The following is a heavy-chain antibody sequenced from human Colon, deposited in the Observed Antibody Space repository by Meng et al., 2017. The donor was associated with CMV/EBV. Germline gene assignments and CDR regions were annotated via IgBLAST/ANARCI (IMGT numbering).Heavy chain of an antibody. Sequence: SETLSLTCTVSGGSIRSSNNYWGWIRQPPGKGLEWIGSIYYGGDTYYNPSLRCRVTISVDTSTNQFSLNLSAVTAADTAMYYCSRDTVYIVLVEVDHFDPWGQGTLVTVSS. CDR2: IYYGGDT. CDR3: SRDTVYIVLVEVDHFDP. D-gene: IGHD2-2*01. J-gene: IGHJ5*02. V-gene: IGHV4-39*07. CDR1: GGSIRSSNNY.